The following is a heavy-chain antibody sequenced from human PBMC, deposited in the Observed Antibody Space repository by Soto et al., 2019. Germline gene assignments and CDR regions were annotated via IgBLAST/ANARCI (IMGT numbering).Heavy chain of an antibody. CDR1: GGSISSGGYY. CDR3: ARAEGVGTTGTVFVY. CDR2: VYYSGST. V-gene: IGHV4-31*03. Sequence: QVQLQESGPGLVKPSQTLSLTCTVSGGSISSGGYYWSWIRQHPGKGLEWIGYVYYSGSTYYNPSLKSRVTRSVDTPKNQGSLKLSSVTAADTAVYYCARAEGVGTTGTVFVYWGQGTMVTVSS. J-gene: IGHJ4*02. D-gene: IGHD4-17*01.